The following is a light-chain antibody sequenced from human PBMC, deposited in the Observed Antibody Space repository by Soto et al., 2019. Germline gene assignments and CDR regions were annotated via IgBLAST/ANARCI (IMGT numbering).Light chain of an antibody. CDR2: GAS. CDR1: QSVSSN. Sequence: EIVMTQSPATLSVSPGERATLSCRASQSVSSNLAWYQQKPGQAPRLLIYGASTRATGIPARFSGSGSATEFTLTISSLQSEDFAVYYCHQYNNWPPGTFGQGTKVDIK. V-gene: IGKV3-15*01. CDR3: HQYNNWPPGT. J-gene: IGKJ1*01.